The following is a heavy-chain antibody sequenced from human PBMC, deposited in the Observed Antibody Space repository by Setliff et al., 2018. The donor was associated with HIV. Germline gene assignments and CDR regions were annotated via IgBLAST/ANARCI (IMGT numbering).Heavy chain of an antibody. Sequence: ASVKVSCKASGYTFINYDIYWVRQTTGQGLEWMGWMNPDSGNTGYAQKFQGRVTMTRNTSISTAYMDLSSLRSEDTAVYYCARDGDYISSSGLGYWGQGALVTVSS. CDR3: ARDGDYISSSGLGY. CDR1: GYTFINYD. J-gene: IGHJ4*02. V-gene: IGHV1-8*02. D-gene: IGHD6-6*01. CDR2: MNPDSGNT.